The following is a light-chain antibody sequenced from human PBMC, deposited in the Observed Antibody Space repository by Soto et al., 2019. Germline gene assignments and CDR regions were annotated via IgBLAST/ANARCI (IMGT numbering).Light chain of an antibody. Sequence: DIVMTQSPASLAVSLGERATINCRSSQSVLYNSNNKNYLAWYQQKPGQPPKLLIYWASSRESGVPDRFSGRGYETDFTPTIRSLQADDVAVYYCQQYFDTPITFGQEKRLEIK. CDR2: WAS. J-gene: IGKJ5*01. CDR3: QQYFDTPIT. CDR1: QSVLYNSNNKNY. V-gene: IGKV4-1*01.